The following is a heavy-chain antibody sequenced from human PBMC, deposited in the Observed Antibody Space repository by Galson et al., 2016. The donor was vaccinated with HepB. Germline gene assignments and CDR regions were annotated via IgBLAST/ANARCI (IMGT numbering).Heavy chain of an antibody. D-gene: IGHD5-24*01. CDR2: INSYSNYM. CDR1: GFTLSDYY. V-gene: IGHV3-11*06. J-gene: IGHJ6*02. Sequence: SLRLSCAASGFTLSDYYMTWIRQAPGRGLEWVSHINSYSNYMNYADSVKGRFTISRDNDKKSLYLQMNSLRAEDTAVYYCARARRRDGYNHYFYDYGMDVWGQGTTVTVSS. CDR3: ARARRRDGYNHYFYDYGMDV.